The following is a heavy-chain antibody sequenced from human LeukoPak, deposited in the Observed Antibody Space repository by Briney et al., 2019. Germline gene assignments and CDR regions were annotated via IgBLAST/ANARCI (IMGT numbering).Heavy chain of an antibody. J-gene: IGHJ4*02. D-gene: IGHD6-19*01. V-gene: IGHV3-23*01. CDR3: AKRSPGIAVAGPFDY. Sequence: PGGSLRLSCAASGFTFSSYAMSWVRQAPGKGLEWVSAISGSGGSTYYADSGKGRFTISRDNSKNTLYLQMNGLRAEDTAVYYCAKRSPGIAVAGPFDYWGQGTLVTVSS. CDR2: ISGSGGST. CDR1: GFTFSSYA.